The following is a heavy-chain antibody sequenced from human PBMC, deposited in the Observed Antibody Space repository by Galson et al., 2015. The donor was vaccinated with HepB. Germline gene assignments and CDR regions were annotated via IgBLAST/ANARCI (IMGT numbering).Heavy chain of an antibody. D-gene: IGHD5/OR15-5a*01. CDR2: IYRDDST. CDR3: ARGDVSDAFDI. V-gene: IGHV3-53*04. Sequence: SLRLSCAASGFTVSSNYMRWVRQAPGKGLEWVSVIYRDDSTYYADSVKGRFTISRHNSKNTLYLQMNSLRAEDTAVYYCARGDVSDAFDIWGQGTMVTVSS. CDR1: GFTVSSNY. J-gene: IGHJ3*02.